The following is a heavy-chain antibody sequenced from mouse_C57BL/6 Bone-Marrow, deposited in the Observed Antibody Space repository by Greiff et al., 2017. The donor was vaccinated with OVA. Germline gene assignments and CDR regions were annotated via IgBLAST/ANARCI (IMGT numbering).Heavy chain of an antibody. CDR3: ARPLLLAY. CDR2: ISDGGSYT. J-gene: IGHJ3*01. Sequence: EVQLVASGGGLVKPGGSLKLSCAASGFTFSSYAMSWVRQTPEKRLEWVATISDGGSYTYYPDNVKGRFTISRDNAKNNLYLQMSHLKSEDTAMYYCARPLLLAYWGQGTLVTVSA. V-gene: IGHV5-4*01. CDR1: GFTFSSYA. D-gene: IGHD1-1*01.